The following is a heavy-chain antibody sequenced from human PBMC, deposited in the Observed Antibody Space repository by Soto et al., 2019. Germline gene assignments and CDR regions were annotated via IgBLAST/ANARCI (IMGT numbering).Heavy chain of an antibody. D-gene: IGHD3-9*01. Sequence: GGSLRLSCAASVFTFSNAWMNWVRQAPGKGLEWVGRIKSKTDGGTTDYAAPVKGRFTISRDDSKNTLYLQMNSLKTEDTAVYYCTAIDILTGYQDYWGQGTLVTVSS. CDR2: IKSKTDGGTT. CDR3: TAIDILTGYQDY. CDR1: VFTFSNAW. V-gene: IGHV3-15*07. J-gene: IGHJ4*02.